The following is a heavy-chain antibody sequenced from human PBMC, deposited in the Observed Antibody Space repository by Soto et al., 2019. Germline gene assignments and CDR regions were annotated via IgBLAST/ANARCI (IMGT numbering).Heavy chain of an antibody. CDR1: GFNFDLFW. J-gene: IGHJ4*02. V-gene: IGHV3-7*01. CDR3: ARGALVADHFDS. CDR2: IKGDASEK. Sequence: GGSLRLSCEAPGFNFDLFWMNWVRQAPGRGLEWVANIKGDASEKFYVDSVKGRFTISRDNAKRSLYLQMDSLRVDDTGVYFCARGALVADHFDSWGQGTLVTVSS. D-gene: IGHD2-15*01.